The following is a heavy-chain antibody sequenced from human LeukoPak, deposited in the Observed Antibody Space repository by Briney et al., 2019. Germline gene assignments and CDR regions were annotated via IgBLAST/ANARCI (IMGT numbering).Heavy chain of an antibody. J-gene: IGHJ4*02. D-gene: IGHD3-3*01. Sequence: QTGGSLRLSCAASGFTFSTYAMSWVRQAPGKGLEWVSSISGSGGSTYYADPVKGRFTISRDNSKNTLYLQMNSLRAEDTAVYYCVGSHDFWSGSGYWGQGTLVTVSS. CDR3: VGSHDFWSGSGY. CDR2: ISGSGGST. CDR1: GFTFSTYA. V-gene: IGHV3-23*01.